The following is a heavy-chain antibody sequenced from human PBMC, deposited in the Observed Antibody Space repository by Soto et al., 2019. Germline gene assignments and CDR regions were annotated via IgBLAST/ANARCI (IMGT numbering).Heavy chain of an antibody. Sequence: ASVKVSCKASGYTFTSYAMYWVRQAPGQRLEWMGWINAGNGNTKYSQKFQGRVTITRDTSASTAYMELSSLRSEDTAVYYCARDFDWLSSFDYWGQGTLVTVSS. CDR2: INAGNGNT. CDR3: ARDFDWLSSFDY. V-gene: IGHV1-3*01. CDR1: GYTFTSYA. J-gene: IGHJ4*02. D-gene: IGHD3-9*01.